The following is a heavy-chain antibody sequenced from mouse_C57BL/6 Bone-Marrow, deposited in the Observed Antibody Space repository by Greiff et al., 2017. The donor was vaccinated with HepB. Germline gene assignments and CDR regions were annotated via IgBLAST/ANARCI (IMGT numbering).Heavy chain of an antibody. CDR2: IDPNSGGT. V-gene: IGHV1-72*01. CDR3: ARDYYGSSYVENYAMDY. D-gene: IGHD1-1*01. J-gene: IGHJ4*01. CDR1: GYTFTSYW. Sequence: QVRLQQSGAELVKPGASVKLSCKASGYTFTSYWMHWVKQRPGRGLEWIGRIDPNSGGTKYNEKFKSKATLTVDKPSSTAYMQLSSLTSEDSAVYYCARDYYGSSYVENYAMDYWGQGTSVTVSS.